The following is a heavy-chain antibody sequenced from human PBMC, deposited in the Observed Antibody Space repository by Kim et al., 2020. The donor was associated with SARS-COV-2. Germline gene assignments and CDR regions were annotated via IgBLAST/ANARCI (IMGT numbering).Heavy chain of an antibody. CDR1: GFTFSNYA. Sequence: GGSLRLSCAASGFTFSNYAMSWVRQAPGKGLEWVSGISAGSSAYYTYYADSVKGRFTISRDNSKNTLYLQMNSLRAEDTAVYYCANTLTNKPVSYFVYWGQGTLVTVSS. D-gene: IGHD2-2*01. CDR2: ISAGSSAYYT. CDR3: ANTLTNKPVSYFVY. V-gene: IGHV3-23*01. J-gene: IGHJ4*02.